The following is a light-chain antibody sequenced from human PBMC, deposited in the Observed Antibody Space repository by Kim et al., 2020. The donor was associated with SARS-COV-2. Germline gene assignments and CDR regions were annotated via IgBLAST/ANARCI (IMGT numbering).Light chain of an antibody. CDR3: QSYDRSLSWV. CDR1: RSNIGVGSD. J-gene: IGLJ3*02. Sequence: GQTGTIYCTGSRSNIGVGSDVHWYQQLPGTAPKLLIFGNSNRPSGVPDRFSGSRSGTSASLAITGLQPEDEADYYCQSYDRSLSWVFGGGTKVTVL. CDR2: GNS. V-gene: IGLV1-40*01.